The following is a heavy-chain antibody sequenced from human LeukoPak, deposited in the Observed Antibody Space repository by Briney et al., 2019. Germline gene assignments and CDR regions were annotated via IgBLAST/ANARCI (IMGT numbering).Heavy chain of an antibody. J-gene: IGHJ4*02. CDR3: ASTTAGYCSGGSCATGDY. Sequence: PGGSLRLSCAASGFTFSSYEMNRVRQAPGKGLEWVSYISSSGSTIYYADSVKGRFTISRDNAKNSLYLQMNSLRAEDTAVYYCASTTAGYCSGGSCATGDYWGQGTLVTVSS. CDR2: ISSSGSTI. CDR1: GFTFSSYE. V-gene: IGHV3-48*03. D-gene: IGHD2-15*01.